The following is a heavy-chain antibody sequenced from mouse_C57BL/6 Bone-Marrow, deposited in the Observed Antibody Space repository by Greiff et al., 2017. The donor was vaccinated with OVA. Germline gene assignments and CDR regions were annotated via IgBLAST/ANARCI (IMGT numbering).Heavy chain of an antibody. Sequence: QVQLQQSGPELVKPGASVKISCKASGYAFSSSWMNWVKQRPGKGLEWIGRIYPGVGDTNYNGKFKGKATLTADKSSSTAYMQLSSLTSEDSAVYFCAGGGTTVVATGYWGQGTTLTVSS. J-gene: IGHJ2*01. CDR3: AGGGTTVVATGY. D-gene: IGHD1-1*01. V-gene: IGHV1-82*01. CDR1: GYAFSSSW. CDR2: IYPGVGDT.